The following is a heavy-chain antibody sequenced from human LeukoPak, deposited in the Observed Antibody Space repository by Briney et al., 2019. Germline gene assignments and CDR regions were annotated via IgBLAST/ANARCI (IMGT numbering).Heavy chain of an antibody. CDR2: IYYSGST. D-gene: IGHD3-10*01. CDR1: GASISSSTYS. Sequence: PSETLSLTCSVSGASISSSTYSWGWIRQPPGKGLEWIGSIYYSGSTYYNPSLKSRVTISVDTSKNQFSLRLSSVTAADTAVYYCARLGRAITMVRVYFDYWGQGTLVTVSS. J-gene: IGHJ4*02. V-gene: IGHV4-39*01. CDR3: ARLGRAITMVRVYFDY.